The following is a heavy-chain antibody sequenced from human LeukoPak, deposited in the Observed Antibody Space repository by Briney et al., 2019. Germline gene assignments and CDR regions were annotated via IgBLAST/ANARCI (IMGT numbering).Heavy chain of an antibody. J-gene: IGHJ4*02. Sequence: SETLSLTCTVSGGSISSGDYYWSWIRQPPGKGLEWIGYIYYSGSTYYNPSLKSRVTISVDTSKNQFSLKLSSVTAADTAVYYCARHLNDFWSGPLDYWGQGTLVTVSS. V-gene: IGHV4-30-4*01. CDR1: GGSISSGDYY. D-gene: IGHD3-3*01. CDR2: IYYSGST. CDR3: ARHLNDFWSGPLDY.